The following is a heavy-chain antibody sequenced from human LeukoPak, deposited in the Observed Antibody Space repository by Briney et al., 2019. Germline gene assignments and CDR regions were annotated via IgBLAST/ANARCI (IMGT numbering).Heavy chain of an antibody. Sequence: GGSLRLSCAASGFTFSSYAMSWVRQAPGKGLEWVSAMSGSGRSTYYADSVKGRFTISRDNSKNTLYLQMNSLRAEDTAVYYCAKDPMVPGLTDDDWGQGTLVTVSS. CDR3: AKDPMVPGLTDDD. CDR2: MSGSGRST. D-gene: IGHD3-10*01. V-gene: IGHV3-23*01. CDR1: GFTFSSYA. J-gene: IGHJ4*02.